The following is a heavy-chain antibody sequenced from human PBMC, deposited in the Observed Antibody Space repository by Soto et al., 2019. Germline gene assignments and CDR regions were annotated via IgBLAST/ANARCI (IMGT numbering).Heavy chain of an antibody. CDR1: GYSVTGYY. Sequence: GASVKVSCEASGYSVTGYYMHWVRQAPGQGLEWMGWINPNSGGTNYAQKFQGWVTMTRDTSISTAYMELSRLRSDDTAVYYCARDPSLVVPAAKGPWFDPWGQGTLVTVSS. J-gene: IGHJ5*02. V-gene: IGHV1-2*04. D-gene: IGHD2-2*01. CDR2: INPNSGGT. CDR3: ARDPSLVVPAAKGPWFDP.